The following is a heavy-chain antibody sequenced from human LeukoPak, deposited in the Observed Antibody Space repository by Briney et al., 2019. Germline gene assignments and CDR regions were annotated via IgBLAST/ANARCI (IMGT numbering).Heavy chain of an antibody. V-gene: IGHV3-7*05. J-gene: IGHJ4*02. D-gene: IGHD2/OR15-2a*01. CDR2: INQDGGEK. CDR3: TTFYTRLTDY. Sequence: GGSLRLSCAASGITFNTYWISWVRQAPGKGLEWLATINQDGGEKYYVDSVKGRFTISRDNAKNSLFLQMNGLRAEDTAVYYCTTFYTRLTDYWGQGTLVTVTS. CDR1: GITFNTYW.